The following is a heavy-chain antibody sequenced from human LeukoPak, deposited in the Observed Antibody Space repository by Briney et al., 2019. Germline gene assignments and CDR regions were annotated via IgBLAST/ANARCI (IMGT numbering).Heavy chain of an antibody. J-gene: IGHJ3*02. CDR2: SYPGDSNT. V-gene: IGHV5-51*01. Sequence: GESLKISCKGSGYSFTSYWMGWVRQMPGKCLEWMGISYPGDSNTRYSPSFQGQVTISADKSISTAYLQWSSLKASDTAMYYCAASVSYCGGACSPGDAFDIWGQGTMVTVSS. CDR3: AASVSYCGGACSPGDAFDI. CDR1: GYSFTSYW. D-gene: IGHD2-21*02.